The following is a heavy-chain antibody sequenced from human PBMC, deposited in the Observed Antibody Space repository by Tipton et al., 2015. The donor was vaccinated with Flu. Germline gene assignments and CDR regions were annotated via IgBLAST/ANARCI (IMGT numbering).Heavy chain of an antibody. CDR3: ATSTAVFDI. D-gene: IGHD2-21*02. CDR1: GFSFSNYD. Sequence: SLRLSCAASGFSFSNYDMHWVRQAPGKGLEWVAVIWYDGSITYYADSVKGRFTISRDNFKNTLYLQMNSLRADDTAVYHCATSTAVFDIWGQGTMVTVSS. CDR2: IWYDGSIT. J-gene: IGHJ3*02. V-gene: IGHV3-33*08.